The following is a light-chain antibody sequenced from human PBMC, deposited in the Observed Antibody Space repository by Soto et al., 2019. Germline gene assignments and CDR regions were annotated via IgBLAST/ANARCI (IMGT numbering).Light chain of an antibody. CDR1: HSLSSRS. J-gene: IGKJ1*01. Sequence: DIVLTQSPGTLSLSPGERATLSCTASHSLSSRSLVWYQQTYGQPPRVIIYDASSRATGIPDRFSGSGSGPDFTLTISRLEPEVAAVYFCQQYDTSPTFGQGTKVEIK. CDR2: DAS. V-gene: IGKV3-20*01. CDR3: QQYDTSPT.